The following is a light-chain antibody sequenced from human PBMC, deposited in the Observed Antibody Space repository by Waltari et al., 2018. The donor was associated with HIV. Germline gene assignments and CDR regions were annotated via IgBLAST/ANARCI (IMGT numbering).Light chain of an antibody. CDR1: SSDVGAYDR. CDR3: SSYTSSNIYV. J-gene: IGLJ1*01. V-gene: IGLV2-18*02. Sequence: QSALTQPPSVSGSPGQSVTISCTGTSSDVGAYDRISWYHQPPGPAPKLMIYEVIYRPSGVPDRFSGSKAGNTASLTISGLQAEDEGGYYCSSYTSSNIYVFGTATTVTVL. CDR2: EVI.